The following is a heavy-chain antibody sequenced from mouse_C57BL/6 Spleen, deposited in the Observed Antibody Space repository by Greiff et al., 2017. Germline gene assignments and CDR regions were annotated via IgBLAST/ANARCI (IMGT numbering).Heavy chain of an antibody. CDR1: GYTFTSYW. V-gene: IGHV1-64*01. J-gene: IGHJ3*01. Sequence: VQLQQPGAELVKPGASVKLSCKASGYTFTSYWMHWVKQRPGQGLEWIGMIHPNSGSTNYNEKFKSKATLTVDKSSSTAYMQLSSLTSEDSAVYYCARGNLNWDEGFAYWGQGTLVTVSA. CDR3: ARGNLNWDEGFAY. CDR2: IHPNSGST. D-gene: IGHD4-1*01.